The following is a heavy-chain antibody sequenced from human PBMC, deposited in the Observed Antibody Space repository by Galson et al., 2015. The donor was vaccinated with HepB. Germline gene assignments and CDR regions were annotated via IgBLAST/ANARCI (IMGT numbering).Heavy chain of an antibody. Sequence: SLRLSCAASGFNFSTYAMHWVRQAPGKGLDWVAVISHLGNNKYHADSVEGRFTISRDNSQNILYLQMSSLRSEDTAVYYCARVGRGFDFGLDAWGHGTPVTVSS. CDR3: ARVGRGFDFGLDA. CDR1: GFNFSTYA. V-gene: IGHV3-30-3*01. D-gene: IGHD3-22*01. J-gene: IGHJ5*01. CDR2: ISHLGNNK.